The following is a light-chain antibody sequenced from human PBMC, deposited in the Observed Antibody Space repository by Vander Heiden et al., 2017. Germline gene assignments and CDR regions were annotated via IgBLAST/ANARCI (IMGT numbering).Light chain of an antibody. CDR3: QQSFTTPLT. CDR2: AAS. Sequence: DIQMTQSPSSLSASVGDRVTITCRASQYISNYLKWYQQKPGKAPKLLIYAASNLQSGVPSRFSGSGSGTDFTLTISSLQPEDFATYYCQQSFTTPLTSGGGTKVEIK. V-gene: IGKV1-39*01. CDR1: QYISNY. J-gene: IGKJ4*01.